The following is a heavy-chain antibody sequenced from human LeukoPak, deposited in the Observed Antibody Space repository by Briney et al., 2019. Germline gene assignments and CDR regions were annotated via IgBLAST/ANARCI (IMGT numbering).Heavy chain of an antibody. D-gene: IGHD3-22*01. CDR1: GFTFYDYA. CDR2: INWNGGSA. J-gene: IGHJ4*02. CDR3: ARKTFYYDSIGAQSLYFDY. V-gene: IGHV3-20*04. Sequence: GSLRLSCAASGFTFYDYAMSWVRQAPGRGLEWVSGINWNGGSAGYADSAKGRFTISRDNAKNSLYLQMNSLRAEDTALYYCARKTFYYDSIGAQSLYFDYWGQGALVTVSS.